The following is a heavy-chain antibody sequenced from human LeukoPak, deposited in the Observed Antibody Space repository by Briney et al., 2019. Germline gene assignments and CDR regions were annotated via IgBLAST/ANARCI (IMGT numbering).Heavy chain of an antibody. V-gene: IGHV3-66*01. CDR2: IYSGDTT. D-gene: IGHD6-19*01. CDR3: AKVRGRLVGVAADFDY. CDR1: GFSVNNNY. Sequence: PGGSLRLSCTASGFSVNNNYISWVRQAPGRGLEWVSVIYSGDTTFYADSVKDRFTISRDNSKNTLYLQMNSLRAEDTAVYYCAKVRGRLVGVAADFDYWGQGTLVTVSS. J-gene: IGHJ4*02.